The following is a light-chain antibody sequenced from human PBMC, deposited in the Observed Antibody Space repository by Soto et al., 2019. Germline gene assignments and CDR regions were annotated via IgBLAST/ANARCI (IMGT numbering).Light chain of an antibody. Sequence: QSALTQPPSASGSPGQSVRISCTGTRRDVGGYNYVAWYQQHPGKAPKLMIYEVTKRPSGVPDRFSGSKSGNTAFLTVSGLQPGDEADDYCSSYVGSDVFGFGTGTQLTVL. V-gene: IGLV2-8*01. CDR1: RRDVGGYNY. CDR3: SSYVGSDVFG. J-gene: IGLJ1*01. CDR2: EVT.